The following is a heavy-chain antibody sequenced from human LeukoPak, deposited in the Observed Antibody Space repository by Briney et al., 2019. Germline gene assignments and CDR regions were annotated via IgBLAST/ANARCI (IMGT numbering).Heavy chain of an antibody. J-gene: IGHJ4*02. Sequence: GASVKVSCKASGYTFARYSLHWVRQAPGQGLEWMGTFNPRGGSTSYAQKFQGRLTMTSDTSTSTVYMELSSLRSEDTAEYYCARDLDGGGYLTPFDYWGQGTLVTVSS. CDR3: ARDLDGGGYLTPFDY. D-gene: IGHD3-22*01. CDR1: GYTFARYS. CDR2: FNPRGGST. V-gene: IGHV1-46*01.